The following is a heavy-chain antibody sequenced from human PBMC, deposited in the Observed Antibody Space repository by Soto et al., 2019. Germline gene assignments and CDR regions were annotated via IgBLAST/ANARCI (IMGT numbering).Heavy chain of an antibody. J-gene: IGHJ4*02. CDR3: ARERWFAEEAENYFDY. CDR1: GGSISNYH. V-gene: IGHV4-59*01. D-gene: IGHD3-10*01. Sequence: PSETLSLTCTVSGGSISNYHWSWIRQPPGKGLEWIGYIYYSGGTKYNPSLMSRVTISLDTSKNQFSLKLTPVTAADTAVYYCARERWFAEEAENYFDYWGQGTLVTVSS. CDR2: IYYSGGT.